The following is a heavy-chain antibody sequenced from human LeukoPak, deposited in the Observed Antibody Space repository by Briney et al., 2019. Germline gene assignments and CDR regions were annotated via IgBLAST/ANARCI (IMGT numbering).Heavy chain of an antibody. D-gene: IGHD3-3*01. CDR3: ARSGSGVSVWFDP. J-gene: IGHJ5*02. Sequence: SETLSLTCTVSGGSISSYYWSWIRQPPGKGLEWVGYIYYSGSTNYNPSLKSRVTISVDTSKNQFSLKLSSVTAADTAVYYCARSGSGVSVWFDPWGQGTLVTVSS. V-gene: IGHV4-59*01. CDR1: GGSISSYY. CDR2: IYYSGST.